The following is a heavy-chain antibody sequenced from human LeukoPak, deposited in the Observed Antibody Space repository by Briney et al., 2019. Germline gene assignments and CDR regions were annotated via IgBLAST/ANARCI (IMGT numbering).Heavy chain of an antibody. D-gene: IGHD3-22*01. CDR2: ISWNSGII. CDR3: AKAPPYYSDSSGYFQH. Sequence: GGSLRLSCAASGFTFDDSAMHWVRQVPGKGLEWVSGISWNSGIIDYADSVKGRFTISRDNAKNSLYLQMNNLRPDDTAFYYCAKAPPYYSDSSGYFQHWGQRTLVTVSS. V-gene: IGHV3-9*01. J-gene: IGHJ1*01. CDR1: GFTFDDSA.